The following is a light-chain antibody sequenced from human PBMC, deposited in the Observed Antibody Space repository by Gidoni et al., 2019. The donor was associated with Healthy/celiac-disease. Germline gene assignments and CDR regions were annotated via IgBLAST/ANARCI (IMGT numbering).Light chain of an antibody. V-gene: IGKV1-33*01. J-gene: IGKJ4*01. CDR3: QQYDNPLLT. CDR2: DAS. CDR1: QDISNY. Sequence: DIKRSQSPSSLSASVGDSVTSTCQASQDISNYLNWYQQKPGKAPQLLIYDASNLETGVPARFSGSVSGTDFTFTISSLQPEDIATYYCQQYDNPLLTFGGGTKVEIK.